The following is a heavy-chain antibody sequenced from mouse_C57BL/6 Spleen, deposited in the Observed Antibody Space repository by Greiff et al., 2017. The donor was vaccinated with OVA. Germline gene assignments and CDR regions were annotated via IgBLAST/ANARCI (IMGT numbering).Heavy chain of an antibody. D-gene: IGHD1-1*01. CDR2: ISSGSSTI. V-gene: IGHV5-17*01. J-gene: IGHJ1*03. CDR1: GFTFSDYG. CDR3: ARNRYYGSSPHWYFDV. Sequence: EVMLVESGGGLVKPGGSLKLSCAASGFTFSDYGMHWVRQAPEKGLEWVAYISSGSSTIYYADTVKGRFTISRDNAQNPLFLQMTSLRSEDTAMYCCARNRYYGSSPHWYFDVWGTGTTVTVSS.